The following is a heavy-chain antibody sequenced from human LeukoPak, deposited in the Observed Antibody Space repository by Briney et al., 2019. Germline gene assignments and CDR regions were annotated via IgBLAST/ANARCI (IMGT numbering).Heavy chain of an antibody. CDR3: ARDHFFGGSFMAN. CDR2: IWYDGSNK. J-gene: IGHJ4*02. Sequence: RGGSLRLSCAASGFTFSSYGMHWVRQAPGKGLEWVAVIWYDGSNKYYADSVKGRFTISRDNSKNTLYLQMNSLRAEDTAVYYCARDHFFGGSFMANWGQGTLVTVSS. CDR1: GFTFSSYG. D-gene: IGHD1-26*01. V-gene: IGHV3-33*01.